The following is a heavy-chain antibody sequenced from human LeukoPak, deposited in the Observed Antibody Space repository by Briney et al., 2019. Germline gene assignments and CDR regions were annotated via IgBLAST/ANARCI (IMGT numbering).Heavy chain of an antibody. V-gene: IGHV3-30*18. CDR1: GFTFSSYA. Sequence: GGSLRLSCAASGFTFSSYAMSWVRQAPGKGLEWVAVISYDGSNKYYADSVKGRFTISRDNSKNTLYLQMNSLRAEDTAVYYCAKLFGGVSSYGGQGTLATVSS. J-gene: IGHJ4*02. CDR3: AKLFGGVSSY. D-gene: IGHD2-8*02. CDR2: ISYDGSNK.